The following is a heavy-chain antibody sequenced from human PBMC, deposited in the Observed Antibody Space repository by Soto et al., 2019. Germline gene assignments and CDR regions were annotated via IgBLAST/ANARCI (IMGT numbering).Heavy chain of an antibody. D-gene: IGHD3-3*01. J-gene: IGHJ4*02. CDR2: ISSSGSTI. Sequence: GGSLRLSCAASGFTFSSYEMNWVRQAPGKGLEWVSYISSSGSTIYYADSVKGRSTISTDNAKNSLYLQMNSLRAEDTAVYYCARDHPECYYWGQGTLVTASS. CDR3: ARDHPECYY. CDR1: GFTFSSYE. V-gene: IGHV3-48*03.